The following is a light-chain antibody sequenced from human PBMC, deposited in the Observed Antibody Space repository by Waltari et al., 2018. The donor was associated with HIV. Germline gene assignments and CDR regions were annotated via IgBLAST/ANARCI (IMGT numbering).Light chain of an antibody. J-gene: IGKJ4*01. CDR2: WAS. CDR1: LSILYCPDNRNY. CDR3: QQYFRIPPT. Sequence: DLVITQPPDSLPVSLGERPTINCTSSLSILYCPDNRNYLAWYQQKARQPPKLLISWASTRESGVPDRFSASGSGTDFTLTITRLQAEDVAIYHCQQYFRIPPTFGGGTKVEIK. V-gene: IGKV4-1*01.